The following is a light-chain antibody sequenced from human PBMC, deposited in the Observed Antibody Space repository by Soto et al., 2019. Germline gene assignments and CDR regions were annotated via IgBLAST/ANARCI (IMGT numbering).Light chain of an antibody. J-gene: IGLJ1*01. V-gene: IGLV2-8*01. Sequence: QYVLTQPLSASGSPGQSVTISCTGTSSDVGGYNYVSWYQQYPGKAPKLMIYEVSKRPSGVPDRFSGSKSGNTASLTVSGLQAEDEADYYCSSYAGSNNFVFGTGTKVTVL. CDR3: SSYAGSNNFV. CDR1: SSDVGGYNY. CDR2: EVS.